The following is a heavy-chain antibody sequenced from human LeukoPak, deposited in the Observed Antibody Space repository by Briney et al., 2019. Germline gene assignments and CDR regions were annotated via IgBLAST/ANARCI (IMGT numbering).Heavy chain of an antibody. J-gene: IGHJ4*02. CDR3: ARGNPTTYYYGSGSLRFDY. V-gene: IGHV3-21*01. D-gene: IGHD3-10*01. CDR1: GFTFSSYG. CDR2: ISSSSSYI. Sequence: PGGSLRLSCAASGFTFSSYGMHWVRQAPGKGLEWVSSISSSSSYIYYADSVKGRFTISRDNAKNSLYLQMNSLRAEDTAVYYCARGNPTTYYYGSGSLRFDYWGQGTLVTVSS.